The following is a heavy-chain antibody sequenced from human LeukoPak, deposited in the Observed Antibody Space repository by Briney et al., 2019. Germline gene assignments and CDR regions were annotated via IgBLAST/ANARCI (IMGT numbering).Heavy chain of an antibody. J-gene: IGHJ6*02. V-gene: IGHV4-59*01. D-gene: IGHD6-13*01. CDR1: GGSISSYY. CDR3: ARAKAAGKNYYYGMDV. Sequence: SETLSLTCTVSGGSISSYYWSWIRQPPGKGLEWIGYIYYSGRTNYNPSLKSRVTIPVDTSKNQFSLKLSSVTAADTAVYYCARAKAAGKNYYYGMDVWGQGTTVTVS. CDR2: IYYSGRT.